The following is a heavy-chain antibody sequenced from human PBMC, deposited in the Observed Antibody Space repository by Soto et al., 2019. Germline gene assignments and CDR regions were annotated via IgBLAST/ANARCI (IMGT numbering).Heavy chain of an antibody. CDR1: GFTFSSYE. Sequence: GGSLRLSCAASGFTFSSYEMNWVRQAPGKGLEWVSYISSSGSTIYYADSVKGRFTISRDNAKNSLYLQMNSLRAEDTAVYYCARLRRDGYNLYGMDVWGQGTTVTVSS. V-gene: IGHV3-48*03. CDR3: ARLRRDGYNLYGMDV. CDR2: ISSSGSTI. J-gene: IGHJ6*02. D-gene: IGHD5-12*01.